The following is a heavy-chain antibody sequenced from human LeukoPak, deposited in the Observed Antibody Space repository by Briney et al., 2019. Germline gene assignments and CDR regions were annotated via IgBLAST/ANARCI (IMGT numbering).Heavy chain of an antibody. J-gene: IGHJ4*02. Sequence: SETLSLTCTVSGDSISSYYWSWIRQPPGKGLEWIGYIYYSGITKYNPSLKSRVTMSVDTSKKQFSLKLSSVTAADTAVYYCAGRGYSYGLTFDYWGQGTLVTVSS. D-gene: IGHD5-18*01. CDR1: GDSISSYY. V-gene: IGHV4-59*08. CDR3: AGRGYSYGLTFDY. CDR2: IYYSGIT.